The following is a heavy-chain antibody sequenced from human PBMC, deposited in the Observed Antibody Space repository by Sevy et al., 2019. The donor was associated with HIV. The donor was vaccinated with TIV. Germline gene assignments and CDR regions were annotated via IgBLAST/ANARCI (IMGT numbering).Heavy chain of an antibody. CDR3: ARRGSLIGDAVDI. V-gene: IGHV5-51*01. J-gene: IGHJ3*02. D-gene: IGHD3-16*01. Sequence: GESLKISCKASGYSFSNNWIGWVRQMPGKGLEWMGIIYPGDSDTTYSPSFQGQVLISADKSISTAYLQWSSLEASDTAMYYCARRGSLIGDAVDIWGQGTMVTVSS. CDR1: GYSFSNNW. CDR2: IYPGDSDT.